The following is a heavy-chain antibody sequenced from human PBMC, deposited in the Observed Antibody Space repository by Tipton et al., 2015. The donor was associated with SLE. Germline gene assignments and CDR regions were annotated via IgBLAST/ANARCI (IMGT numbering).Heavy chain of an antibody. CDR2: ISGSGDNT. V-gene: IGHV3-23*01. D-gene: IGHD1-26*01. CDR1: GFTFNSYA. Sequence: SLRLSCAASGFTFNSYAMNWVRQASGKGLEWVSVISGSGDNTYYADSVKGRFTISRDNSKNTLYLQMNSLRAEDTAVYYCSRDIQFVGSTEYFHHWGQGTLVTGSS. J-gene: IGHJ1*01. CDR3: SRDIQFVGSTEYFHH.